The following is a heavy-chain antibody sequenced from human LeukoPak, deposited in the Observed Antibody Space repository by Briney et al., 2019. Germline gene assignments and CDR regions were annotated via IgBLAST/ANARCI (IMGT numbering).Heavy chain of an antibody. V-gene: IGHV3-30*04. Sequence: GRSLRLSCAASGFTFSSYAMHWVRQAPGKGLEWVAVISYDGSNKYYADSVKGRFTISRDNSKNTLYLQMNSLRAEDTAVYYCASDWRLGGWGQGTLVTVSS. CDR2: ISYDGSNK. CDR1: GFTFSSYA. J-gene: IGHJ4*02. CDR3: ASDWRLGG. D-gene: IGHD2-15*01.